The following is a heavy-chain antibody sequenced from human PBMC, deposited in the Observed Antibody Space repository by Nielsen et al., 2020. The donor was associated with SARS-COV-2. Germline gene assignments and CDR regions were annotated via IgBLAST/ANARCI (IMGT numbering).Heavy chain of an antibody. CDR3: ARSPYDFWSGYYGPGVHYGVDV. CDR1: GFTFSSYA. D-gene: IGHD3-3*01. J-gene: IGHJ6*02. CDR2: IYSGGSST. V-gene: IGHV3-23*03. Sequence: GESLKISCAASGFTFSSYAMSWVRQAPGKGLEWVSVIYSGGSSTYYADSVKGRFTISRDDAKNSLYLQMNSLRAEDTAVYYCARSPYDFWSGYYGPGVHYGVDVWGQGTTVTVSS.